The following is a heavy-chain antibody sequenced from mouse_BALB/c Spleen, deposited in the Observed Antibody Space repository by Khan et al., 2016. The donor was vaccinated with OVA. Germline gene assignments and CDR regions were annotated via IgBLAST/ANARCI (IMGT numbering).Heavy chain of an antibody. J-gene: IGHJ3*01. CDR2: ISYSGRT. D-gene: IGHD4-1*01. Sequence: VQLQQSGPGLVKPSQSLYLTCTVTGYSITSDYAWNWIRQFPGNKLEWMGYISYSGRTSYTPSLKSRISVTRDTSKNQFFLQLNSVTTDDTATYYCAMGRTYWGQGTLVTVSA. V-gene: IGHV3-2*02. CDR3: AMGRTY. CDR1: GYSITSDYA.